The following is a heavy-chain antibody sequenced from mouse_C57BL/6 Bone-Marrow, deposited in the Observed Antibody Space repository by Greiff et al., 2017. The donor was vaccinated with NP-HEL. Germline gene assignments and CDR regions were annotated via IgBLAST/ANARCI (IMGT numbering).Heavy chain of an antibody. D-gene: IGHD4-1*01. J-gene: IGHJ2*01. V-gene: IGHV6-3*01. CDR1: GFTFSNYW. Sequence: EVKVEESGGGLVQPGGSMKLSCVASGFTFSNYWMNWVRQSPEKGLEWVAQIRMKSDNYATHYAESVKGRFTISRDDSKSSVYLQMNNLRAEDTGIYYCTDGTGTGYWGQGTTLTVSS. CDR3: TDGTGTGY. CDR2: IRMKSDNYAT.